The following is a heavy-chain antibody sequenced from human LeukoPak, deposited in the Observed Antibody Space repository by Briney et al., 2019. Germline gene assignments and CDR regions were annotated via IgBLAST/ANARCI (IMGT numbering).Heavy chain of an antibody. D-gene: IGHD2-15*01. Sequence: SVKVSCKASGYTFTSYGISWVRQAPGQGLEWMGGIIPIFGTANYAQKFQGRVTITTDESTSTAYMELSSLRSEDTAVYYCANEGGWSHAFDIWGQGTMVTVSS. CDR2: IIPIFGTA. CDR3: ANEGGWSHAFDI. J-gene: IGHJ3*02. CDR1: GYTFTSYG. V-gene: IGHV1-69*05.